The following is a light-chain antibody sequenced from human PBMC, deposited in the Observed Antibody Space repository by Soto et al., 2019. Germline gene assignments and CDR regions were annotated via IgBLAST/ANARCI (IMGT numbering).Light chain of an antibody. CDR3: QQYGALTVT. CDR1: QSVRGSS. Sequence: EVVLTQSPGTLSLSPGEGATLSCRASQSVRGSSLAWYQQKPGQAPRLLIYGISSRATGIPDRFSGSGSGTDFTLTISRLEPEDFAVYYCQQYGALTVTVGPGITVDIK. J-gene: IGKJ3*01. CDR2: GIS. V-gene: IGKV3-20*01.